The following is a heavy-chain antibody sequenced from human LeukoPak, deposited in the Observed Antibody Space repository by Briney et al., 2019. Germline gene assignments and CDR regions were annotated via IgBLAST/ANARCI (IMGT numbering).Heavy chain of an antibody. CDR3: AGPRTLTNDY. J-gene: IGHJ4*02. Sequence: GGSLRLSCAASGFTFSSYAMSWVRQAPGKGLEWVSAIRSSGGSAYYADSVEGRFTISRDNSKNTLYLQMNSLRAEGTAIYYCAGPRTLTNDYWGQGTLVTVSS. V-gene: IGHV3-23*01. CDR2: IRSSGGSA. CDR1: GFTFSSYA.